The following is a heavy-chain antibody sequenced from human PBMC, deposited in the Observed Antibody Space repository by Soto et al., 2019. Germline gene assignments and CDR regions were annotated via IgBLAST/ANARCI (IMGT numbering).Heavy chain of an antibody. Sequence: QVQLQESGPGLVKPSGTLSPTCAVSGDSITIGKWLSWVRQSPGKRLERIGEIHTSGRPSSTPSVKSRITMSVEKSKIQFSAKLRSTTAASTVVYYGARGGGWKVDLWDQGGLVTVSS. J-gene: IGHJ4*02. CDR3: ARGGGWKVDL. V-gene: IGHV4-4*02. D-gene: IGHD1-1*01. CDR2: IHTSGRP. CDR1: GDSITIGKW.